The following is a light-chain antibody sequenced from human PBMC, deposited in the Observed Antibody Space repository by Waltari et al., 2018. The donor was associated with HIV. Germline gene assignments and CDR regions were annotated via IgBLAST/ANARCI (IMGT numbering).Light chain of an antibody. V-gene: IGLV3-25*03. J-gene: IGLJ2*01. Sequence: SRDLTQPPSVSVSPGQTARITCSGDALSKQYSYWYQQEAGQAPVLVIFKDTERPSGIPERFSASSSWTTVTLTITSVEAEDEAEYFCQSSDTTASHELFGGGTKLTV. CDR2: KDT. CDR3: QSSDTTASHEL. CDR1: ALSKQY.